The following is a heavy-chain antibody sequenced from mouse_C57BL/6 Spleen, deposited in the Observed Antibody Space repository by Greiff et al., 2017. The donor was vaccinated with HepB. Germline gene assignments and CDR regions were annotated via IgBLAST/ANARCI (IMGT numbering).Heavy chain of an antibody. D-gene: IGHD1-1*01. V-gene: IGHV1-52*01. CDR1: GYTFTSYW. Sequence: VQLQQSGAELVRPGSSVKLSCKASGYTFTSYWMHWVKQRPIQGLEWIGNIDPSDSETHYNQKFKDKATLTVDKSSSTAYMQLSSLTSDDSAVYYCASWNYGSSSLFAYWGQGTLVTVSA. CDR3: ASWNYGSSSLFAY. J-gene: IGHJ3*01. CDR2: IDPSDSET.